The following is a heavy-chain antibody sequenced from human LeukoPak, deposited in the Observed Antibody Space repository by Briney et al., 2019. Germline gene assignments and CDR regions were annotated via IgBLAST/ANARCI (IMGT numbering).Heavy chain of an antibody. Sequence: ASVNVSCKASEYTFTGYYMHWVRQAPGQGLEWMGWINTNSGATDYAQNFQGRVTLTRDTSISTAYMELSRLRSDDTAVYYCASGYRFGNWGQGTLVTVSS. D-gene: IGHD5-18*01. V-gene: IGHV1-2*02. CDR1: EYTFTGYY. J-gene: IGHJ4*02. CDR2: INTNSGAT. CDR3: ASGYRFGN.